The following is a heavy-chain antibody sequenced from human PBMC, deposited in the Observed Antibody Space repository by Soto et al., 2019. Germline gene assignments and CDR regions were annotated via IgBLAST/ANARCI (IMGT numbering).Heavy chain of an antibody. V-gene: IGHV3-23*01. CDR3: AKTGVGTKAPEYFDY. Sequence: PGGSLRLSCAASGFTFSSYAMSWVRQAPGKGLEWVSAISGGSTYYADSVKGRFTISRDNSKNTLYLQMNSLRAEDTAVYYCAKTGVGTKAPEYFDYWGQGTLVPVSS. CDR2: ISGGST. J-gene: IGHJ4*02. CDR1: GFTFSSYA. D-gene: IGHD7-27*01.